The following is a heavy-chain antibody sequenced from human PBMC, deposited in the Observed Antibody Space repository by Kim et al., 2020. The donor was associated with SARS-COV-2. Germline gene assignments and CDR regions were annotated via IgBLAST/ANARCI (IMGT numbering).Heavy chain of an antibody. D-gene: IGHD3-22*01. CDR1: GFRFSTYA. CDR2: ISGRGIDT. CDR3: AKVIGRTTWHDDAFDL. V-gene: IGHV3-23*01. Sequence: GGSLRLSCAASGFRFSTYAMSWVRQAPGKGLEWVASISGRGIDTYYADSVKGQFTISRDNSKNTVDLQMSSLRVEDTAVYFCAKVIGRTTWHDDAFDLWGQGTMVTVSA. J-gene: IGHJ3*01.